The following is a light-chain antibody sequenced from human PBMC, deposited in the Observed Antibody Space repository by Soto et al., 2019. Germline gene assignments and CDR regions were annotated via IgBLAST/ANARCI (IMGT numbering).Light chain of an antibody. CDR2: EVS. J-gene: IGLJ2*01. Sequence: QSVLTQPPSVSGSPGQSITISCTGTSSDVGGYNFVSWYQQHPGKAPKLMIYEVSNRPSGVSNRFSGSKSGNTASLTISGLQAEDEADYYCSSYTSSSIVVFGGGTKLTVL. CDR1: SSDVGGYNF. CDR3: SSYTSSSIVV. V-gene: IGLV2-14*01.